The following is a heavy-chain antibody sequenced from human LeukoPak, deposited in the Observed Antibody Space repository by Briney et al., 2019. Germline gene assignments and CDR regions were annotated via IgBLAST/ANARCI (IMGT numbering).Heavy chain of an antibody. CDR2: ISKDGGNE. CDR3: AKGSIMLWV. CDR1: GFTFSNHQ. V-gene: IGHV3-30-3*01. D-gene: IGHD2-8*01. J-gene: IGHJ4*02. Sequence: PGGSLRLSCVGSGFTFSNHQMNWVREAPGKGLEWVAVISKDGGNEYYADSVKGRFTISRDNSKNTLYLQMNSLRAEDTAVYYCAKGSIMLWVGGQGTLVTVSS.